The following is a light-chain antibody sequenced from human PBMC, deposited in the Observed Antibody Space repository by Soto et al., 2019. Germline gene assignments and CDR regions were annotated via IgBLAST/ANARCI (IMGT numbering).Light chain of an antibody. J-gene: IGLJ2*01. CDR2: TNN. Sequence: QSVLTQPPSASGTPGQRVTISCSGSGSNIGSNSVYWYQQLPGTAPKLLIYTNNPRPSGVPDRFSGSKSGTSASLAISGLQSEDEADYSCAAWDDSLNGPVFGGGTKLTVL. V-gene: IGLV1-44*01. CDR1: GSNIGSNS. CDR3: AAWDDSLNGPV.